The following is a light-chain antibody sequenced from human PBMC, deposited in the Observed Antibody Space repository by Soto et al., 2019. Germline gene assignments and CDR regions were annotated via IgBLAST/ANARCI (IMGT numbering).Light chain of an antibody. CDR3: CSSVGSPNWV. J-gene: IGLJ3*02. CDR2: EVN. Sequence: QSVLTQPASVSGSPGQSITISCTGTSSDVGSCNCVSWYQQHPGKAPTLMIYEVNKRPSVISNRFSGSKSGNTASLTISGLQAEDEADYYCCSSVGSPNWVFGGGTKLTVL. V-gene: IGLV2-23*02. CDR1: SSDVGSCNC.